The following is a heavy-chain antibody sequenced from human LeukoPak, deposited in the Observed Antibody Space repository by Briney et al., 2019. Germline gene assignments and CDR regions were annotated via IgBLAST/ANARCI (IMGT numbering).Heavy chain of an antibody. CDR1: GLTFSNSA. CDR2: ISVGSDVI. Sequence: GGSLRLSCAVSGLTFSNSAMSWVRQAPWKGLEWVSAISVGSDVIYYADSVKGRFAISRDNSKNTLYLQMNSLRAEDTAVYYCASGYDWTWYFDYWGQGTLVTVSS. CDR3: ASGYDWTWYFDY. V-gene: IGHV3-23*01. D-gene: IGHD5-12*01. J-gene: IGHJ4*02.